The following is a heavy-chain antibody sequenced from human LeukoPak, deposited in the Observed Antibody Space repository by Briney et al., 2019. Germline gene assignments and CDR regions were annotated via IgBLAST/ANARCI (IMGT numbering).Heavy chain of an antibody. J-gene: IGHJ6*02. CDR3: ARGRENLYIVATRDEYYYGMDV. V-gene: IGHV4-34*01. CDR1: GGSFSSYY. CDR2: INHSGST. Sequence: SETLSLTCAVYGGSFSSYYWSWIRQPPGKGLEWIGEINHSGSTNYNPSLMSRVAISVDTSKNQFSLKLSSVTAADTAVYYCARGRENLYIVATRDEYYYGMDVWGQGTTVTVSS. D-gene: IGHD5-12*01.